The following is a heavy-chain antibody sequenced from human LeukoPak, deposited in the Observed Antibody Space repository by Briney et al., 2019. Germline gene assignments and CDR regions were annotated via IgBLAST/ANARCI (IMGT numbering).Heavy chain of an antibody. Sequence: GGSLRLSCAVSGFIFSKYGMTWLRQAPGKGLEWVSGIALNGGDTDYADSVRGRFTISRDNSKNTLYLQMNSLRAEDTAVYYCAKDRFYGDCNFDYWGQGTLVTVSS. D-gene: IGHD4-17*01. V-gene: IGHV3-23*01. J-gene: IGHJ4*02. CDR1: GFIFSKYG. CDR2: IALNGGDT. CDR3: AKDRFYGDCNFDY.